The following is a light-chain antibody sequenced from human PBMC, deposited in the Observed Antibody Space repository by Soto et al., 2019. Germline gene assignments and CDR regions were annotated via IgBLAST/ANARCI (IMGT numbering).Light chain of an antibody. CDR1: QSVTNNY. J-gene: IGKJ5*01. V-gene: IGKV3-20*01. Sequence: DIVLTQSPGPLSLSPGERATLSCRASQSVTNNYLAWYQQRPGQAPRLLIDGASSRATGVPDRFSGSGSGTDFTLTISSLQPEDFATYYCQQYNSYPITFGQGTRLEIK. CDR3: QQYNSYPIT. CDR2: GAS.